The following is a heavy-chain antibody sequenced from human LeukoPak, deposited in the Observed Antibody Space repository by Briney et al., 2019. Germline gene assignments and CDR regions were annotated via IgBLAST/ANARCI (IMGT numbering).Heavy chain of an antibody. Sequence: GGSLRLSCAASGFTFSDYYMSWIRQAPGKGLEWVSYISSSGSTIYYADSVKGRFTISRDNAKNSLYLQMNSLRAEDTAVYCCASGPKPAAIDAYYYYGMDVWGQGTTVTVSS. J-gene: IGHJ6*02. CDR1: GFTFSDYY. V-gene: IGHV3-11*01. D-gene: IGHD2-2*01. CDR3: ASGPKPAAIDAYYYYGMDV. CDR2: ISSSGSTI.